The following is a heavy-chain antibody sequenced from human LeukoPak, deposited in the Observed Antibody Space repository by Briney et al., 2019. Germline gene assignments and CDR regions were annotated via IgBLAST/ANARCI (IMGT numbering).Heavy chain of an antibody. CDR3: AKGGVPGTHYFDY. CDR1: GFTFSSHA. CDR2: ITSGSGTT. J-gene: IGHJ4*02. Sequence: GGSLRLSCAASGFTFSSHAMSWVRQAPGKGLEWVSMITSGSGTTYYADSVRGRFITSRDISKNTLFLQMNSLRAEDTAVYYCAKGGVPGTHYFDYWGQGTLVTVSS. V-gene: IGHV3-23*01. D-gene: IGHD6-19*01.